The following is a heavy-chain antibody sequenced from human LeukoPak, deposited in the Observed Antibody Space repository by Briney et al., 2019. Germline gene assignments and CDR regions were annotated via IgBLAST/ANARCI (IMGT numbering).Heavy chain of an antibody. J-gene: IGHJ4*02. CDR2: MNPNSGNT. CDR1: GYTFTSYD. Sequence: ASVKVSCKASGYTFTSYDINWVRQATGQGLEWMGWMNPNSGNTGYAQKFQGRVTITRNTSISTAYMELSSLRSEDTAVYYCARSYCSSTSCSDDYWGQGTLVTVSS. V-gene: IGHV1-8*03. CDR3: ARSYCSSTSCSDDY. D-gene: IGHD2-2*01.